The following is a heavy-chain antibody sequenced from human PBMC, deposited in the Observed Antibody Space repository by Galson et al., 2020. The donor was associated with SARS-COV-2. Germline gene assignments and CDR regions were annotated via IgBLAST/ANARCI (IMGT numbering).Heavy chain of an antibody. Sequence: SVKVSCKTSGYTFTDYFIHWVRQAPGQGLEWMGWLNPHIGGTKYAEKFQGRVTMTRDTSINTAYMELGGLISDDTAVYYCARGPYYYMDGWGEGTTV. CDR2: LNPHIGGT. CDR3: ARGPYYYMDG. CDR1: GYTFTDYF. V-gene: IGHV1-2*02. J-gene: IGHJ6*03.